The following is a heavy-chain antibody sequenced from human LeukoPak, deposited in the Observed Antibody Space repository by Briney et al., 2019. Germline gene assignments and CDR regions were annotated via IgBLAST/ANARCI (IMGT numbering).Heavy chain of an antibody. Sequence: SETLSLTCAVYGGSFSGYYWSWIRHPPGKGLGWIGEINHSGSTNYNPSLKSRVTISVDTSKNQFSLKLSSVTAADTAVYYCARRAALGTLDYWGQGTLVTVSS. CDR1: GGSFSGYY. CDR3: ARRAALGTLDY. CDR2: INHSGST. D-gene: IGHD7-27*01. J-gene: IGHJ4*02. V-gene: IGHV4-34*01.